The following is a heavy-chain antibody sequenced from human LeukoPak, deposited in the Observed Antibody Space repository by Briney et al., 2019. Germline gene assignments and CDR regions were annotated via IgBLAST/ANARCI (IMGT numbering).Heavy chain of an antibody. CDR2: IYSGGST. D-gene: IGHD5-18*01. Sequence: GGSLRLSCAASGFTVSSNYMSWVRQAPGKGLEWVSVIYSGGSTYYADSVKGRFTISRDNAKNSLYLQMNSLRAEDTAVYFCARGDTPMVTGTNDYWGQGTVVTVSS. CDR3: ARGDTPMVTGTNDY. CDR1: GFTVSSNY. V-gene: IGHV3-53*01. J-gene: IGHJ4*02.